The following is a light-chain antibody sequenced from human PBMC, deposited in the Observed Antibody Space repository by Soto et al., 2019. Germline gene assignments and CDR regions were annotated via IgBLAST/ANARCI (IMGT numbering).Light chain of an antibody. Sequence: DIQMTQSPSSLSASVVDRVTITCRASQSISSYLNWYQQKPGKAPKLLIYAASSLQSGVPSRFSSSGSGTEFTLTISSLQPDDFATYYCQPYNSYSEAFGQGTKVDIK. CDR3: QPYNSYSEA. CDR1: QSISSY. V-gene: IGKV1-39*01. J-gene: IGKJ1*01. CDR2: AAS.